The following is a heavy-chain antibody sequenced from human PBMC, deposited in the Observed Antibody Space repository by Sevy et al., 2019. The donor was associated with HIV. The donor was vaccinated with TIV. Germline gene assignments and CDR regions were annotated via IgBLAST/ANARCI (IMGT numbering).Heavy chain of an antibody. D-gene: IGHD3-22*01. V-gene: IGHV4-59*12. CDR2: IYYSGST. CDR3: ARREGGYYDSSGYHPEYFQH. J-gene: IGHJ1*01. Sequence: SETLSLTCTVSGGSISSYDWSWIRQPPGKGLEWIGYIYYSGSTHYNPTLKSRVTISLDTSKNQFSLKLSSVTAADTAVYYCARREGGYYDSSGYHPEYFQHWGQGSLVTVSS. CDR1: GGSISSYD.